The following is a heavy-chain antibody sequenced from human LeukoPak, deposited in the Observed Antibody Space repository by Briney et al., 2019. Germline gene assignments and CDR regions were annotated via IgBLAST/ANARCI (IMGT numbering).Heavy chain of an antibody. CDR2: INPSGGST. J-gene: IGHJ4*02. CDR1: GYTFTSYY. Sequence: VASVKVSCKACGYTFTSYYMHWVRQVPGQGLEWMGIINPSGGSTSYAQKFQGRVTMTRDTSTSTVYMELSSLRSGDTAVYYCARGYDYVWGSYRAHFDYWGQGTLVTVSS. CDR3: ARGYDYVWGSYRAHFDY. D-gene: IGHD3-16*02. V-gene: IGHV1-46*01.